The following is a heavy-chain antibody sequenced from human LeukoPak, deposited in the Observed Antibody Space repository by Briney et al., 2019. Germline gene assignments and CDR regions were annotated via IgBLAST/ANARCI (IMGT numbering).Heavy chain of an antibody. CDR3: AKDKHYDFWSGYSRMDV. CDR1: GFTFNDYA. CDR2: ISWNSGSI. V-gene: IGHV3-9*01. J-gene: IGHJ6*02. Sequence: GGSLRLSCAASGFTFNDYAMHWVRQAPGKGLEWVSGISWNSGSIGYADSVKGRFTISRDNAKNSLYLQMNSLRAEDTALYYCAKDKHYDFWSGYSRMDVWGQGTTVTVSS. D-gene: IGHD3-3*01.